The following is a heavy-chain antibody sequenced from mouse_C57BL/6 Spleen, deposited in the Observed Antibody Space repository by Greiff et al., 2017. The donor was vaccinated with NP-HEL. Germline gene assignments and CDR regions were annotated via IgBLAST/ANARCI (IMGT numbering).Heavy chain of an antibody. J-gene: IGHJ2*01. Sequence: EESGPGLVKPSQSLSLTCSVTGYSITSGYYWNWIRQFPGNKLEWMGYISYDGSNNYNPSLKNRISITRDTSKNQFFLKLNTVTTEDTATYYCARGGGGYFDYWGQGTTLTVSS. D-gene: IGHD1-1*02. CDR2: ISYDGSN. CDR3: ARGGGGYFDY. V-gene: IGHV3-6*01. CDR1: GYSITSGYY.